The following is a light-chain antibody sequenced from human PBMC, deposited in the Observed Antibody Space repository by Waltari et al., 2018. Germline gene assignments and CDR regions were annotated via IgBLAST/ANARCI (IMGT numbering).Light chain of an antibody. CDR2: RAS. CDR3: QQYNIWPWT. J-gene: IGKJ1*01. Sequence: EVVMTQSPATLSVSPGERVSLSCRASQSAKTSLAWYQQTPGQAPRLLIYRASTRAAGVPDRFSGSGSGTEFTLTISSLQSEDSAIYYCQQYNIWPWTFGTGTNVDIK. CDR1: QSAKTS. V-gene: IGKV3D-15*01.